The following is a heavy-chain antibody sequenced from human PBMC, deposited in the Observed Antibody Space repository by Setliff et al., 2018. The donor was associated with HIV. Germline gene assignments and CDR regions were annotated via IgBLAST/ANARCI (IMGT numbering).Heavy chain of an antibody. CDR2: MHPGSGNT. CDR3: ARDQVAFIAAAGTGECAFDISY. CDR1: GYTFSSDE. Sequence: ASVKVSCKASGYTFSSDEIGWVRHVTGQGFEWMGWMHPGSGNTGFAAKFQGRVTMTRDTSTQTAYMELRSLRSDDTAVYYCARDQVAFIAAAGTGECAFDISYWGQGTLVTVSS. V-gene: IGHV1-8*01. J-gene: IGHJ4*02. D-gene: IGHD6-13*01.